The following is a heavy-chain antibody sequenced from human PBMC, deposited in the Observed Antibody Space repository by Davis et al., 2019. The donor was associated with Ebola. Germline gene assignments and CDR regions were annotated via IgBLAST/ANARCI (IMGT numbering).Heavy chain of an antibody. D-gene: IGHD2-15*01. CDR3: RIVVVVAATTFDY. CDR1: GGTFSSYT. J-gene: IGHJ4*02. Sequence: SVKVSCKASGGTFSSYTISWVRQAPGQGLEWMGRIIPILGIANYAQKFQGRVTITTDTSASTAYLDLSSLRSEDTAVYYCRIVVVVAATTFDYWGQGTLVTVSS. V-gene: IGHV1-69*02. CDR2: IIPILGIA.